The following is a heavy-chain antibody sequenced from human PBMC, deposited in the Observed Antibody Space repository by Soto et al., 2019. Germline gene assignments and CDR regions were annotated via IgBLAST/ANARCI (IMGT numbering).Heavy chain of an antibody. CDR2: IYPGDSDT. D-gene: IGHD3-3*01. CDR1: GYSFTSYW. J-gene: IGHJ6*03. V-gene: IGHV5-51*01. CDR3: ARHRRITIFGVVIPYYYMDV. Sequence: GESLKISCKGSGYSFTSYWIGWVRQMPGKGLEWMGIIYPGDSDTRYSPSFQGQVTISADKSISTAYLQWSSLKASDTAMYYCARHRRITIFGVVIPYYYMDVWGKGTTVTVSS.